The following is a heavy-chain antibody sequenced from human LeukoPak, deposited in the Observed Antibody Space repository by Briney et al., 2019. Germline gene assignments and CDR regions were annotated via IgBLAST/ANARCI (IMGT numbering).Heavy chain of an antibody. CDR3: ARESIAVAGFDY. V-gene: IGHV1-3*01. CDR1: GYTFTSYA. Sequence: ASVKVSCKASGYTFTSYAMHWVRQAPGQRLEWMGWINAGNGNTKYSQKFQGRVTITRDTSASTAYMELSSLRSEDTAVYYCARESIAVAGFDYWGQGTLVTVSS. J-gene: IGHJ4*01. D-gene: IGHD6-19*01. CDR2: INAGNGNT.